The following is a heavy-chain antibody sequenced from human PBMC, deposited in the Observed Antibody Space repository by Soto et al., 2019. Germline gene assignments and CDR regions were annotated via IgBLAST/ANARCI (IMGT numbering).Heavy chain of an antibody. V-gene: IGHV1-18*01. D-gene: IGHD5-18*01. Sequence: QVQLVQSGGEVKKPGASVKVSCKASGYTFTDNGITWVRQAPGQGLEWMGWINVYTGNTDYAQKLQGRVTMTTDTSTSTAYMELVSLTSDDTAGDYCARAIGGSESSYIHYWGQGTLVTVSS. CDR2: INVYTGNT. CDR1: GYTFTDNG. J-gene: IGHJ4*02. CDR3: ARAIGGSESSYIHY.